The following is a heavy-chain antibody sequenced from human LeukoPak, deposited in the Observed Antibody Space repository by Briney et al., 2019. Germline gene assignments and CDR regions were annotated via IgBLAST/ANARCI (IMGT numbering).Heavy chain of an antibody. D-gene: IGHD6-13*01. Sequence: GESLQISFKGSGYSFTSYWIGWGRPMPGKGLEWRGIIYPGDSDTRYSPSFQGQVTISADKSISTAYLQWSSLKASDTAMYYCARSSGMDYFDYWGQGTLVTVSS. CDR1: GYSFTSYW. V-gene: IGHV5-51*01. J-gene: IGHJ4*02. CDR2: IYPGDSDT. CDR3: ARSSGMDYFDY.